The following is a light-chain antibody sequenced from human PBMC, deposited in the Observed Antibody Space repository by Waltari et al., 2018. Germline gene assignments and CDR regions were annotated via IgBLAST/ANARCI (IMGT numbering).Light chain of an antibody. CDR3: LQYLHTPRT. Sequence: DVVMTQSPDSLAVSLGARATINCKSSQSLLYTSNNKNYLAWYQQKPGHPPKILIYWASIRESGVPDRFSGSGSGTDFTLTISGLQAEDVASYFCLQYLHTPRTFGQGTKVEIK. CDR2: WAS. V-gene: IGKV4-1*01. CDR1: QSLLYTSNNKNY. J-gene: IGKJ1*01.